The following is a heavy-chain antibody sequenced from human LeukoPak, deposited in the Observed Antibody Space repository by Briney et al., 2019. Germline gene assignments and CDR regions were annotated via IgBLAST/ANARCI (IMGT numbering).Heavy chain of an antibody. J-gene: IGHJ4*02. CDR1: GYTFTSYA. V-gene: IGHV1-3*04. CDR3: ASVDYGDY. CDR2: INTGNGNT. D-gene: IGHD4-17*01. Sequence: ALVKASCKASGYTFTSYAMHWVRQAPGQRLEWMGWINTGNGNTQYSQKFQGRVTFTRDTSANTAYMELSSLRSEDTAVYYCASVDYGDYWGQGTLVTVSS.